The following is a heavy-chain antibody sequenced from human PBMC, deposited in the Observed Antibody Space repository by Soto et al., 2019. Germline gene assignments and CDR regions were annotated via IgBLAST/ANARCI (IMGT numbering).Heavy chain of an antibody. J-gene: IGHJ4*02. CDR2: ISGSGGST. V-gene: IGHV3-23*01. CDR3: ARSTSGYDSLYFDY. D-gene: IGHD5-12*01. CDR1: GFTFSSYA. Sequence: GGSLRLSCVASGFTFSSYAVSWVRQAPGKGLEWVSAISGSGGSTYYADSVKGRFTISRDNSKNTVFLQVNSLRAEDTAVYYCARSTSGYDSLYFDYWGQGTLVTVSS.